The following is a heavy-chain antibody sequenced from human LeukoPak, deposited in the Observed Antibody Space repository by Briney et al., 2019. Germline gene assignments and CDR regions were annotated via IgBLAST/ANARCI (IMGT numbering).Heavy chain of an antibody. CDR3: ARRPFVSCSGGSCYPAALYYYYGMDV. D-gene: IGHD2-15*01. V-gene: IGHV1-8*01. J-gene: IGHJ6*02. CDR1: GYTFTSYD. CDR2: MNPNSGNT. Sequence: ASVKVSCKASGYTFTSYDINWVRQATGQGLEWMGWMNPNSGNTGYAQKFQGRVTMTRNTSISTAYMELSSLRSEDTAVYYCARRPFVSCSGGSCYPAALYYYYGMDVWGQGTTVTVSS.